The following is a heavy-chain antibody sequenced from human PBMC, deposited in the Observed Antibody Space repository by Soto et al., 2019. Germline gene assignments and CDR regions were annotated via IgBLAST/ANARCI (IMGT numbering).Heavy chain of an antibody. V-gene: IGHV1-69*13. J-gene: IGHJ6*02. D-gene: IGHD3-3*01. CDR2: IIPIFGTA. CDR3: ARDFGVTASRYGMDV. Sequence: GSSVKVSCKASGGTFSGYAISCVRQAPGQGLEWMGGIIPIFGTANYAQKFPGRVTITADESTSTAYMELSSLRSEHTAVYYCARDFGVTASRYGMDVWGQGTTVTVSS. CDR1: GGTFSGYA.